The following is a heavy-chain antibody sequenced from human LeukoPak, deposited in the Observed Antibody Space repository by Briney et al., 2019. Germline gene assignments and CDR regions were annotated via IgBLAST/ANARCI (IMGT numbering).Heavy chain of an antibody. D-gene: IGHD2-21*01. Sequence: GGSLRLSCAASGFTLSSHSMNWVRQAPGKGLEWVSSISSASSYIYYADSVKGRFIISRDNSKNALFLQMNSLRAEDTAVYYCARGTGPRKCGNCYFDYWGQGTLVTVSS. J-gene: IGHJ4*02. CDR2: ISSASSYI. CDR1: GFTLSSHS. V-gene: IGHV3-21*01. CDR3: ARGTGPRKCGNCYFDY.